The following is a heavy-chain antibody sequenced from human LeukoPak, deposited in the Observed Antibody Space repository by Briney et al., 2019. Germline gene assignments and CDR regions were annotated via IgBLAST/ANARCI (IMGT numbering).Heavy chain of an antibody. Sequence: PSETLSLTYTVYAISFSSLYWNWPRQPPGKGLELIGYIYYSGSTNYNPSLKSRVAISVDTSKNQFSLKLRSVTAADTAVYYCVSHGGSVGHACELGGQGTMVTVSS. D-gene: IGHD1-26*01. J-gene: IGHJ3*01. CDR3: VSHGGSVGHACEL. CDR1: AISFSSLY. V-gene: IGHV4-59*08. CDR2: IYYSGST.